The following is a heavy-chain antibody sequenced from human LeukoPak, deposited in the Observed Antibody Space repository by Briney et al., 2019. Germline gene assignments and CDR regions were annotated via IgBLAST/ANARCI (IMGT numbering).Heavy chain of an antibody. V-gene: IGHV1-3*01. J-gene: IGHJ3*02. Sequence: ASVKVSCKASRYTFTSYAMHWVRQAPGQRLEWMGWINAGNGNTKYSQKFQGRVTITRDTSASTAYMELSSLRSEDTAVYYCARAGPGDSNAFDIWGQGTMVTVSS. CDR1: RYTFTSYA. CDR3: ARAGPGDSNAFDI. CDR2: INAGNGNT. D-gene: IGHD3-10*01.